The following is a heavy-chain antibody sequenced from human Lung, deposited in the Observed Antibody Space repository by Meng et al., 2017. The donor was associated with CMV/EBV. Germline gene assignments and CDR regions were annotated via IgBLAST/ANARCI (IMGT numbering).Heavy chain of an antibody. J-gene: IGHJ4*02. CDR1: GYTFTGYY. CDR2: INPNSGGT. D-gene: IGHD6-13*01. Sequence: ASVKVSCKASGYTFTGYYMHWVRQAPGQGLEWMGWINPNSGGTNYAQKFQGRVTMTRDTSISTTYMELSRLRSDDTAVYYCAREARAAGTDEDFDYWGQGTLVTVSS. CDR3: AREARAAGTDEDFDY. V-gene: IGHV1-2*02.